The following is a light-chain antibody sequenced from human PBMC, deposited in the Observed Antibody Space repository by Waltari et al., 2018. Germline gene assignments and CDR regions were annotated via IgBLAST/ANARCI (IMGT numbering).Light chain of an antibody. J-gene: IGKJ4*01. CDR1: QSASSY. V-gene: IGKV3-11*01. Sequence: EIVLTQSPVTLSLSPGERATLSCRASQSASSYLTWYQQKPGQAPRLLIYDASNRATGIPARFRGSGSGTDFTLTISSLEPEDFAVYYCQQRSNWPPALTFGGGTKVEVK. CDR2: DAS. CDR3: QQRSNWPPALT.